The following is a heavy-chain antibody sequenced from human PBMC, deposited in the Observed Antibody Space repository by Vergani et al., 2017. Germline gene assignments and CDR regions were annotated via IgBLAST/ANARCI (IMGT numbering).Heavy chain of an antibody. CDR3: ARNPGGSHQYDS. V-gene: IGHV4-61*01. CDR1: GGSVSSGSYY. CDR2: IGLNGNT. J-gene: IGHJ5*01. D-gene: IGHD2-8*02. Sequence: QVQLQESGPGLVKPSETLSLTCTVSGGSVSSGSYYWSWIRQPPGKGLEWIGKIGLNGNTYFYAAFRSRLSMSIDWSVRQFSLKLRSVTAADTAIYYCARNPGGSHQYDSWGQGSLVTVSS.